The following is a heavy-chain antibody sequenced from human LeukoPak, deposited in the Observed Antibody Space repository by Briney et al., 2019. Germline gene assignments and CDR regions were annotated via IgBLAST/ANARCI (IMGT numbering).Heavy chain of an antibody. Sequence: PGGSLRLSCAASGFTFSSYAMHWVRQAPGKGLEWVAVISYDGSNKYYADSVKGRFTISRDNSKNTLYLQMNSLRAEDTAVYYCARVRHPYGSGSLAQRPWFDPWGQGTLVTVSS. CDR2: ISYDGSNK. V-gene: IGHV3-30-3*01. CDR3: ARVRHPYGSGSLAQRPWFDP. J-gene: IGHJ5*02. D-gene: IGHD3-10*01. CDR1: GFTFSSYA.